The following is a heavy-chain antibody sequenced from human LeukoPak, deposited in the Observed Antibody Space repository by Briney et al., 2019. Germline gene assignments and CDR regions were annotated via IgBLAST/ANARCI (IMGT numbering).Heavy chain of an antibody. V-gene: IGHV4-34*01. D-gene: IGHD3-9*01. J-gene: IGHJ4*02. Sequence: SETLSLTCAVYGGSFSGYYWSWIRQPPGKGLEWIGEINHSGSTNYNPSLKSRVTISVDTSKNQFSLKLSSVTAADTAVYYCARGLYYDILTSYSSLYYFDYWGQGTLVTVSS. CDR3: ARGLYYDILTSYSSLYYFDY. CDR2: INHSGST. CDR1: GGSFSGYY.